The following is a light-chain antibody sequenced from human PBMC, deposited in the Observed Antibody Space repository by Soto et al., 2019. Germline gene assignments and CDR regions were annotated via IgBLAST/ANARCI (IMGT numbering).Light chain of an antibody. CDR1: TSDVGRYNY. J-gene: IGLJ2*01. V-gene: IGLV2-8*01. CDR3: SSYAGDNNVL. Sequence: QSALTQPPSASGSPGQSVTISCTGTTSDVGRYNYVSWYQQHPGKAPKLIISEVNNRPSGVPDRFSGSKSGNTASRTVSGLQAEDEADYYCSSYAGDNNVLFGGGTKLTVL. CDR2: EVN.